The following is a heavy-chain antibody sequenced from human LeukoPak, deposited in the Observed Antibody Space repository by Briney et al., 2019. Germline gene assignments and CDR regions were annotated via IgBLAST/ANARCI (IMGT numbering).Heavy chain of an antibody. CDR2: IYYSGST. V-gene: IGHV4-59*01. J-gene: IGHJ6*03. CDR3: ARVGYDSSGYYYYYMGV. D-gene: IGHD3-22*01. Sequence: SETLSLTCTVSGGSISSYYWSWIRQPPGKGLEWIGYIYYSGSTNYNPSLKSRVTISVDTSKNQFSLKLSSVTAADTAVYYCARVGYDSSGYYYYYMGVWGKGTTVTVSS. CDR1: GGSISSYY.